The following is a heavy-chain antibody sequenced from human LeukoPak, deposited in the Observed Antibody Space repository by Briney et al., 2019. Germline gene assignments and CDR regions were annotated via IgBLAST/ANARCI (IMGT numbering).Heavy chain of an antibody. CDR1: GFTFSSFA. D-gene: IGHD3-10*01. CDR2: ISGSGGST. J-gene: IGHJ5*02. Sequence: GGSLRLSCAASGFTFSSFAMSWVRQAPGQGLEWVSAISGSGGSTYYADSVNGGFTISRDNSKNTLYLQMNSLRAEDTAVYYCAKDPYYYGSGSYSWFDPWGQGTLVTVSS. CDR3: AKDPYYYGSGSYSWFDP. V-gene: IGHV3-23*01.